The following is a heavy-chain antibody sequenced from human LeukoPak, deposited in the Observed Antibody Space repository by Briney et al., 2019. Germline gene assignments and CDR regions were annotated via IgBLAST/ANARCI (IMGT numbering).Heavy chain of an antibody. D-gene: IGHD4-17*01. CDR3: ARFGDYAVY. CDR1: GFTFSSYS. Sequence: GGSLRLSCAASGFTFSSYSMNWVRQAPGKGLEWVSYISSSSSTIYYADSVKGRFTISRDNAKNSLYLQMNSLRGEDTAVYYCARFGDYAVYWGQGTLVTVSS. V-gene: IGHV3-48*01. CDR2: ISSSSSTI. J-gene: IGHJ4*02.